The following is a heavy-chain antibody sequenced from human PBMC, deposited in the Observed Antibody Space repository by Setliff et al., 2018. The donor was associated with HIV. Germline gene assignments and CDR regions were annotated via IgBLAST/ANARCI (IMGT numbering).Heavy chain of an antibody. J-gene: IGHJ5*02. CDR3: VGLGYSFSYRWWFDP. D-gene: IGHD5-18*01. V-gene: IGHV1-69*13. Sequence: SVKVSCKGSGGTFSSYANSWVRQAPGQGLEWMGGIIPIFGPTNYAQKFQGRLTITADESTSTAYMELSSLISEDTAVYYCVGLGYSFSYRWWFDPWGQGTLVTVSS. CDR2: IIPIFGPT. CDR1: GGTFSSYA.